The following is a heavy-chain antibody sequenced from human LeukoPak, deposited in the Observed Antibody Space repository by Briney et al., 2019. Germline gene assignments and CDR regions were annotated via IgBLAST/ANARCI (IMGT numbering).Heavy chain of an antibody. CDR1: GFTFTTYA. V-gene: IGHV3-23*01. J-gene: IGHJ4*02. D-gene: IGHD2-21*01. Sequence: VGSLRLSCAASGFTFTTYAMSGRRQTPQRGQEWVSGISVTGDITYYADSVKGRFTLARDNSRTTLYLQSNSLRADDTAVYYCAKSHITRYPLQYYFDLWGQGAQVIVSS. CDR3: AKSHITRYPLQYYFDL. CDR2: ISVTGDIT.